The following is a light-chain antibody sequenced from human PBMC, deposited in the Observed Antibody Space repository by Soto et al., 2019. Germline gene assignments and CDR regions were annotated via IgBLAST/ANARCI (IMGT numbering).Light chain of an antibody. CDR1: QTVRSF. CDR3: QQNNNWPLT. V-gene: IGKV3-15*01. J-gene: IGKJ1*01. Sequence: EVVMTQSPATLSVSPGERVTLSCRASQTVRSFCAWYQQKPGQAPRLLIYRASTRATGIPDRFSGSGSGTDFTLTISSVQSEDFGIYYCQQNNNWPLTFGQGTKVEIK. CDR2: RAS.